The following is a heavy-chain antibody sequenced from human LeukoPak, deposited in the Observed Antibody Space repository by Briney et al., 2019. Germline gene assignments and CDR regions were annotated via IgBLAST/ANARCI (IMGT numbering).Heavy chain of an antibody. CDR3: ARDGSVAALAYYYYYMDV. D-gene: IGHD6-19*01. V-gene: IGHV3-30-3*01. Sequence: PGGSLRLSCAASGFTFSSYAMHWVRQAPGKGLEWVAVISYDGSNKYSADSVKGRFTISRDNSKNTLYLQMNSLRAEDTAVYYCARDGSVAALAYYYYYMDVWGKGTTVTVSS. CDR1: GFTFSSYA. J-gene: IGHJ6*03. CDR2: ISYDGSNK.